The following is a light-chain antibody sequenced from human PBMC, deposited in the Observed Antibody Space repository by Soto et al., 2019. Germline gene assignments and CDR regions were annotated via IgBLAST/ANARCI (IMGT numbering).Light chain of an antibody. CDR1: ITDVGSSNY. V-gene: IGLV2-14*01. Sequence: QSALTQPDSVSGSPGQTITISRTGTITDVGSSNYVSWYKQHPGKAPKLMIYDVSNRPSGVSNRFSGSKSGNTASLTISGLQAENEADYYCSSYTTTSTWVFGGGTKLTVL. CDR2: DVS. CDR3: SSYTTTSTWV. J-gene: IGLJ2*01.